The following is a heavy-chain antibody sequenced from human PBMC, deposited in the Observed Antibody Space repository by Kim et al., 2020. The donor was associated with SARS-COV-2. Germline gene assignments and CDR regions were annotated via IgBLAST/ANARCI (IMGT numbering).Heavy chain of an antibody. V-gene: IGHV1-2*06. Sequence: ASVKVSCKASGYTFTGYYMHWVRQAPGQGLEWMGRINPNSGGTNYAQKFQGRVTMTRDTSISTAYMELSRLRSDDTAVYYCARVRMGGREQQLMLFDYWGQGTLVTVSS. J-gene: IGHJ4*02. CDR2: INPNSGGT. CDR3: ARVRMGGREQQLMLFDY. CDR1: GYTFTGYY. D-gene: IGHD6-13*01.